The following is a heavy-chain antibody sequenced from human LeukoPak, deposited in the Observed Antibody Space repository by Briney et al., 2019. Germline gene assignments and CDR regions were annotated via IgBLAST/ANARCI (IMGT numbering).Heavy chain of an antibody. CDR3: ARGAPGYCSSTSCFDP. J-gene: IGHJ5*02. V-gene: IGHV1-2*02. D-gene: IGHD2-2*03. CDR1: EYTFTGYY. CDR2: INPNSGGT. Sequence: ASVTVSCKASEYTFTGYYMHWVRQAPGQGLEWMGWINPNSGGTNYAQKFQGRVTMTRDTSTSTVYMELSSLRSEDTAVYYCARGAPGYCSSTSCFDPWGQGTLVTVSS.